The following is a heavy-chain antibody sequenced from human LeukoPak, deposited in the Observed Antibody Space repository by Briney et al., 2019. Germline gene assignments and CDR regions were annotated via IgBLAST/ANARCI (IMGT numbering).Heavy chain of an antibody. D-gene: IGHD3-10*01. Sequence: GGSLRLSCAASGFTFDDYARHWVRQAPGKGLEWVSGISWNSGSIGYADSVKGRFTISRDNAKNSLYLQMNSLRAEDIALYYCAKDITPTGEGRLDYWGQGTLVTVSS. CDR3: AKDITPTGEGRLDY. J-gene: IGHJ4*02. CDR2: ISWNSGSI. CDR1: GFTFDDYA. V-gene: IGHV3-9*03.